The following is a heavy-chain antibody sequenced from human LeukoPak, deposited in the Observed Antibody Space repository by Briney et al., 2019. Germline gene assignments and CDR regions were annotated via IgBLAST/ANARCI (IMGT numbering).Heavy chain of an antibody. D-gene: IGHD7-27*01. CDR3: AKKDHQLGNAFDI. CDR2: ISSSSSTI. CDR1: GFTFSSYS. Sequence: TGGSLRLSCAASGFTFSSYSMNWVREAPGKGLEGVSYISSSSSTIYYADSVKGRFTISRDNAKNSLYLQMNSLRAEDTAVYYCAKKDHQLGNAFDIWGQGTMVTVSS. J-gene: IGHJ3*02. V-gene: IGHV3-48*01.